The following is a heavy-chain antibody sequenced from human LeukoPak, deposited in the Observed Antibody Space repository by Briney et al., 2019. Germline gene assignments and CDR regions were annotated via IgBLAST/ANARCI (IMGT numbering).Heavy chain of an antibody. CDR1: GYTFTSYY. CDR3: ARDQERSGWYGWFDP. V-gene: IGHV1-46*01. D-gene: IGHD6-19*01. CDR2: INPSGDST. J-gene: IGHJ5*02. Sequence: ASVKVSCKASGYTFTSYYMHWVRQAPGQGLEWMGIINPSGDSTSYAQKFQGRVTMTRDTSTSTVYMELSSLRSEDTAVYYCARDQERSGWYGWFDPWGQGTLVTVSS.